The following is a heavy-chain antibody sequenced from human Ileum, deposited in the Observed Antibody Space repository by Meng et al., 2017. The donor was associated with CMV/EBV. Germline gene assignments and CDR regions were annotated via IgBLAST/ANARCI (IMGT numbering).Heavy chain of an antibody. CDR1: GYIFTKYG. V-gene: IGHV1-18*01. CDR3: ARDGGGYGIFDH. D-gene: IGHD5-12*01. J-gene: IGHJ4*02. CDR2: ISGHNGVT. Sequence: CQAFGYIFTKYGVTWVRQAPGQGLEWLGWISGHNGVTNYAPRFQGRVTMTTETSLDTAYMELRSLTSDDTAVYYCARDGGGYGIFDHWGQGSLVTVSS.